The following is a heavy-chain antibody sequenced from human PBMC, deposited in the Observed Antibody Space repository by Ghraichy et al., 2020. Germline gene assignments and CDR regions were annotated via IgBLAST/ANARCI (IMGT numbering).Heavy chain of an antibody. CDR1: GGSISSYY. CDR2: IYYSGST. J-gene: IGHJ6*03. Sequence: GSLRLSCTVSGGSISSYYWSWIRQPPGKGLEWIGYIYYSGSTNYNPSLKSRVTISVDTSKNQFSLKLSSVTAADTAVYYCARALASDYDILTFYMDVWGKGTTVTVSS. D-gene: IGHD3-9*01. V-gene: IGHV4-59*01. CDR3: ARALASDYDILTFYMDV.